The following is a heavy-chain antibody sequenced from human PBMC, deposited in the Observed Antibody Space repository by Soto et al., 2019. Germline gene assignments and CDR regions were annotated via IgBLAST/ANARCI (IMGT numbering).Heavy chain of an antibody. Sequence: QVQLQESGPGLVKPSQTLSLVCTVSGGSIRSSNSYWSWIRQPPGKGLEWIGYIHNTGGIYYNPSLKSRVTISLGTSKNQFSLRLSSVTAADPAVYYCARVYDKPYNWFDPWGQGTPVTVSS. CDR3: ARVYDKPYNWFDP. J-gene: IGHJ5*02. CDR2: IHNTGGI. D-gene: IGHD3-22*01. V-gene: IGHV4-30-4*01. CDR1: GGSIRSSNSY.